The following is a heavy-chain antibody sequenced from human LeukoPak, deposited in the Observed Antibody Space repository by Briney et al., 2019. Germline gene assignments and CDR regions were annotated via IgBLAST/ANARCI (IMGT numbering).Heavy chain of an antibody. V-gene: IGHV3-23*01. D-gene: IGHD3-9*01. Sequence: GGSLRLSCAASGFTFSSYAMSWVRQAPGKGLECISGFSGSGGSTYYADSVKGRFTISRDNAKNSLYLQMNSLRAEDTAVYYCAREDAYYDILTGYYKPVGAFDIWGQGTMVTVSS. CDR1: GFTFSSYA. J-gene: IGHJ3*02. CDR2: FSGSGGST. CDR3: AREDAYYDILTGYYKPVGAFDI.